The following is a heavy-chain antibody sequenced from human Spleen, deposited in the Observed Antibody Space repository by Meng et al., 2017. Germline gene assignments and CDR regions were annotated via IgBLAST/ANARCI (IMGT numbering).Heavy chain of an antibody. D-gene: IGHD3-22*01. CDR3: AREDKDASGGPYYEWFDP. J-gene: IGHJ5*02. Sequence: VERKGSGPCRVKPSETLSLTCTCSGDSLTCVFWVWPRQPPGKGLEWIGYSYYRGGTNYYPSLKSRVTISVETSKNPLSLQLTSVTAADTAVYYCAREDKDASGGPYYEWFDPWGQGTLVTVSS. CDR2: SYYRGGT. CDR1: GDSLTCVF. V-gene: IGHV4-59*01.